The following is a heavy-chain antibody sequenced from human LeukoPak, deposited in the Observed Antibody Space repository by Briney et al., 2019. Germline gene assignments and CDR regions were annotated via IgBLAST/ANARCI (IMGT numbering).Heavy chain of an antibody. CDR1: GGSISSHY. J-gene: IGHJ4*02. CDR3: ARQGGSYRWYYFDY. CDR2: IYYSGST. Sequence: NPSETLSLTCTVSGGSISSHYWSWIRQPPGKGLEWIGYIYYSGSTNYNPSLKSRVTISVVTSKNQFSLKLSSVTAADTAVYYCARQGGSYRWYYFDYWGQGTLVTVSS. V-gene: IGHV4-59*11. D-gene: IGHD1-26*01.